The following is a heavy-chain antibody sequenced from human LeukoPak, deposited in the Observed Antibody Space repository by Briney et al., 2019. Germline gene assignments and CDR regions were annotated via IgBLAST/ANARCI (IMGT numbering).Heavy chain of an antibody. CDR2: IYYSGST. CDR3: ARGPSEPERWFDP. Sequence: SETLSLTCTVSGGSISSGDYYWSWIRQPPGKGLEWIGYIYYSGSTYYNPSLKSRVTISVDTSKNQFSLKLSSVTASDTAVYYRARGPSEPERWFDPWGQGTLVTVSS. V-gene: IGHV4-30-4*01. D-gene: IGHD1-26*01. CDR1: GGSISSGDYY. J-gene: IGHJ5*02.